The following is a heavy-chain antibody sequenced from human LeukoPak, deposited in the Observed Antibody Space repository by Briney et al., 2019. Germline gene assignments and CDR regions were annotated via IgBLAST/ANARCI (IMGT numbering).Heavy chain of an antibody. Sequence: PGGSLRLSCAASGFTFSNHWMTWVRQAPGKGLEWVANIDERGSETYYADYVKGRFTISRDNTKKSLFLQLNSLSVEDTAMYYCAKDYSFSNFNWGQGTLVTVSS. CDR2: IDERGSET. J-gene: IGHJ4*02. CDR1: GFTFSNHW. CDR3: AKDYSFSNFN. D-gene: IGHD2-15*01. V-gene: IGHV3-7*01.